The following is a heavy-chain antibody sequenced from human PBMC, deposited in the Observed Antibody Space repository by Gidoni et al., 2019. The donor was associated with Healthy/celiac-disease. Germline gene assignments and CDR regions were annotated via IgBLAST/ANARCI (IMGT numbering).Heavy chain of an antibody. CDR3: AKDSDYYGSGSYYLDY. CDR1: GFTFSSYA. V-gene: IGHV3-23*01. J-gene: IGHJ4*02. D-gene: IGHD3-10*01. Sequence: EVQLLESGGGLVQPGGSLRLSCSASGFTFSSYAMRWVRQAPGKGLEWVSAISGSGGSTYYADSVKGRFTISRDNSKNTLYLQMNSLRAEDTAVYYCAKDSDYYGSGSYYLDYWGQGTLVTVSS. CDR2: ISGSGGST.